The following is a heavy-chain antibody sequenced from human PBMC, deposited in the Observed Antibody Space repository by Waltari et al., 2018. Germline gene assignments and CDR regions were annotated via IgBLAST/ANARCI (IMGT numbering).Heavy chain of an antibody. V-gene: IGHV3-30*18. J-gene: IGHJ4*02. Sequence: QVQLVESGGGVIQPGGSLRLSCAASGFTFSNYGKHWVRPTPGKGLEWGAFISFETSTKYYADSVKGRFTISSDRSKNTVYLQMNSLTTEDAAVYYCAKDSAFRYSLYANYYFEFWGQGTLVTVSS. CDR2: ISFETSTK. CDR1: GFTFSNYG. CDR3: AKDSAFRYSLYANYYFEF. D-gene: IGHD5-12*01.